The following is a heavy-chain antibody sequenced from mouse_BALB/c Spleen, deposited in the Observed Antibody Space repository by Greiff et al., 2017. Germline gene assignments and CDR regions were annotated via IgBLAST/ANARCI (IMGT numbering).Heavy chain of an antibody. CDR2: INPYNDGT. CDR3: AREGLREYYYAMDY. J-gene: IGHJ4*01. D-gene: IGHD2-4*01. V-gene: IGHV1-14*01. Sequence: EVQLQQSGPELVKPGASVKMSCKASGYTFTSYVMHWVKQKPGQGLEWIGYINPYNDGTKYNEKFKGKATLTSDKSSSTAYMELSSLTSEDSAVYYCAREGLREYYYAMDYWGQGTSVTVSS. CDR1: GYTFTSYV.